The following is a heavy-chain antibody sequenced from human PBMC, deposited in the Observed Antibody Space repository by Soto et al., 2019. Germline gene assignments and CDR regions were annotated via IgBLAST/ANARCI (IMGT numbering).Heavy chain of an antibody. CDR2: ISAYNGNT. D-gene: IGHD3-10*01. V-gene: IGHV1-18*01. CDR3: AGQTYYYGSGSYSAFDP. Sequence: ASVKVSCKASGYTFISYGISWVRQAPGQGLEWMGWISAYNGNTNYAQKLQGRVTMTTDTSTSTAYMELRSLRSDDTAVYYCAGQTYYYGSGSYSAFDPWGQGTLVTVSS. CDR1: GYTFISYG. J-gene: IGHJ5*02.